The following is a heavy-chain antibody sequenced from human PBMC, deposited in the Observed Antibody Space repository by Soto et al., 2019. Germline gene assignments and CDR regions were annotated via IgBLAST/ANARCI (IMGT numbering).Heavy chain of an antibody. J-gene: IGHJ6*02. CDR1: GFSLSTSGVG. CDR2: IDWDDDK. Sequence: SGPTLVNPTQTLALTCTFSGFSLSTSGVGVGWIRQPPGKALEWLALIDWDDDKYYSTSLKTRLTISKDTSKNQVVLTMTNMDPVDTATYYCARIVSPILTGYYNPNPYYYYYGMDVWGQGTTVTVSS. CDR3: ARIVSPILTGYYNPNPYYYYYGMDV. V-gene: IGHV2-70*01. D-gene: IGHD3-9*01.